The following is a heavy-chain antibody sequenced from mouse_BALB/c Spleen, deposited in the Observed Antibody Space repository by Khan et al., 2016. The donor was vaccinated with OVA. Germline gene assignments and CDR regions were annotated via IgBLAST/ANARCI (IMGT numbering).Heavy chain of an antibody. CDR3: VREGAYHRSDGWFAY. J-gene: IGHJ3*01. Sequence: QVQLKESGAELARPGASVKMSCKTSGYTFTSYTMHWVRQRPGQAPEWIGHINPSNNYTNYNQNFKDKATLIVDKSSTTAYMQLSSLTSEDSAVYYEVREGAYHRSDGWFAYWGQGTLVTVSA. CDR2: INPSNNYT. D-gene: IGHD2-14*01. V-gene: IGHV1-4*01. CDR1: GYTFTSYT.